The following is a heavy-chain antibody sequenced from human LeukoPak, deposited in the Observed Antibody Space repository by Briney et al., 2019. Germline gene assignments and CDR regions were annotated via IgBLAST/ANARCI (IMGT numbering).Heavy chain of an antibody. CDR3: ARGTAGKIDY. D-gene: IGHD6-25*01. V-gene: IGHV4-30-2*01. Sequence: SETLSLTCTLSGGSIGTSSYYWSWIRQPPGKGLEWIGYIYHSGSTYYNPSLKSRVTISVDRSKNQFSLKLSSVTAADTAVYYCARGTAGKIDYWGQGTLVTVSS. CDR1: GGSIGTSSYY. CDR2: IYHSGST. J-gene: IGHJ4*02.